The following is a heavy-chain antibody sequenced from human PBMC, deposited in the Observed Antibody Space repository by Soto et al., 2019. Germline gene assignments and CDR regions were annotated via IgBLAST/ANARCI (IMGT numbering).Heavy chain of an antibody. D-gene: IGHD2-15*01. J-gene: IGHJ3*02. Sequence: GGSLRLSCAASGFTFSSYAMSWVRQAPGKGLEWVSAISGSGGSTYYADSVKGRFTISRDNSKNTLYLQMNSLRAEDTAVYYCAKDKLDCSGGSCYGVKAFDIWGQGTMVTVSS. CDR3: AKDKLDCSGGSCYGVKAFDI. CDR2: ISGSGGST. V-gene: IGHV3-23*01. CDR1: GFTFSSYA.